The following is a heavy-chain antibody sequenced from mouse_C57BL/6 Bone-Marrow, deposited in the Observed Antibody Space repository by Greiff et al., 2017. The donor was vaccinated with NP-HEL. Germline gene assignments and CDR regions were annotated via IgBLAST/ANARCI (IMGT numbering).Heavy chain of an antibody. CDR3: ARAYDYDGWFAY. CDR2: ISDGGSYT. J-gene: IGHJ3*01. D-gene: IGHD2-4*01. CDR1: GFTFSSYA. V-gene: IGHV5-4*01. Sequence: EVPLVESGGGLVKPGGSLKLSCAASGFTFSSYAMSWVRQTPEKRLEWVATISDGGSYTYYPDNVKGRFTISRDNAKNNLYLQMSHLKSEDTAMYYCARAYDYDGWFAYWGQGTLVTVSA.